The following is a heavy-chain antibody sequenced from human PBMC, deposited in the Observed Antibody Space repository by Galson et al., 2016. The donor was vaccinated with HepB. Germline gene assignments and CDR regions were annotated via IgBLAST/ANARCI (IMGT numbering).Heavy chain of an antibody. J-gene: IGHJ4*02. CDR1: GFTFSNHD. CDR3: VKDPNWEAGC. V-gene: IGHV3-23*01. D-gene: IGHD7-27*01. CDR2: INYRGEST. Sequence: SLRLSCAASGFTFSNHDMNWVRQAPGKGLEYISNINYRGESTSYVDSVKGRFTISRDNSRNTLYPQMDNLRAEDTAIYYCVKDPNWEAGCWGRGTPVTVSS.